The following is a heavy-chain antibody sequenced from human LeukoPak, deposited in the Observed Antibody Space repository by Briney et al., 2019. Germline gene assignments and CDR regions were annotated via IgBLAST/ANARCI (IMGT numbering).Heavy chain of an antibody. CDR1: GFTFSDAW. CDR2: IKSKTDGGTT. CDR3: TTARATTEVDY. J-gene: IGHJ4*02. Sequence: GGSLRLSCVASGFTFSDAWMTWVRQAPGKGLEWVGRIKSKTDGGTTGYAAPVKGRFTISRDDSKNTLYLQMNSLKTEDTAMYYCTTARATTEVDYWGQGTLVTVSS. D-gene: IGHD1-1*01. V-gene: IGHV3-15*01.